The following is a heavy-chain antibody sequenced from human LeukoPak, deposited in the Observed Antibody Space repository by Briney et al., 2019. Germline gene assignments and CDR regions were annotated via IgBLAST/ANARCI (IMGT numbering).Heavy chain of an antibody. CDR1: GGSFSGYY. J-gene: IGHJ4*02. CDR3: ARTDSDYYFDY. D-gene: IGHD2-21*02. V-gene: IGHV4-34*01. Sequence: PSETLSLTCAVYGGSFSGYYWSWIRQPPGKGLEWIGEISHSGSTNYNPSLKSRVTISVDTSKNQFSLKLSSVTAADTAVYYCARTDSDYYFDYWGQGTLVTVSS. CDR2: ISHSGST.